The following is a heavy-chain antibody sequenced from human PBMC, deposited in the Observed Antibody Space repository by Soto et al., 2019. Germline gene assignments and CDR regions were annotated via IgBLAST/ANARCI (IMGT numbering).Heavy chain of an antibody. CDR3: AKDLPPMYSIGVLPAF. CDR1: GFTFSSYA. CDR2: ISGSGGST. J-gene: IGHJ4*02. D-gene: IGHD6-19*01. V-gene: IGHV3-23*01. Sequence: PGGSLRLSCAASGFTFSSYAMSWVRQAPGKGLEWVSAISGSGGSTYYADSVKGRFTISRDNSKNTLYLQMNSLRAEDTAVYYCAKDLPPMYSIGVLPAFWGQGTLVTVSS.